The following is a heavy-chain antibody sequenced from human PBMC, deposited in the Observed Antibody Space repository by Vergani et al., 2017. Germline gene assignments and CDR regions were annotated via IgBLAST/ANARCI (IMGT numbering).Heavy chain of an antibody. CDR1: GFTFSSHG. CDR3: AKSGRLGSGWPNPFDY. D-gene: IGHD6-19*01. J-gene: IGHJ4*02. Sequence: QVQLVESEGGVVQPGRSLTLSCVASGFTFSSHGMHWVRQAPGKGLEWVAVIWYAGSNKYYGDSVKGRFTISRDNSKNTLYLQMNSLRVEDTAVYYCAKSGRLGSGWPNPFDYWGQGTLVTVSS. CDR2: IWYAGSNK. V-gene: IGHV3-33*06.